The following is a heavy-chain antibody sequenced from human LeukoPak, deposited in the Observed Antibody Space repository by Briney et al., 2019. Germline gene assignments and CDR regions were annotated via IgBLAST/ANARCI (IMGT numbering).Heavy chain of an antibody. CDR2: INPSGGST. Sequence: PGGSLRLSCAASGYTFTSYYMHWVRQAPGQGLEWMGIINPSGGSTSYAQRFQGRVTMTRDTSTSTVYMELSSLRPEDTAVYYCARDNWNPTPKNWFDPWGQGTLVTVSS. D-gene: IGHD1-20*01. V-gene: IGHV1-46*01. CDR3: ARDNWNPTPKNWFDP. CDR1: GYTFTSYY. J-gene: IGHJ5*02.